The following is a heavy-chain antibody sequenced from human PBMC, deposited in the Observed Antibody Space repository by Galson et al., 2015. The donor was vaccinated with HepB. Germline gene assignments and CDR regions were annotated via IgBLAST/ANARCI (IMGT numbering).Heavy chain of an antibody. V-gene: IGHV1-18*01. Sequence: SVKVSCKASGYTFTSYGISWVRQAPGQGLEWMGWISAYNGNTNYAQKLQGRVTMTTDTSTSTAYMELRSLRSDDTAVYYCARAWAPLGYWAAYFYWGQGTLVTVSS. D-gene: IGHD3-22*01. CDR2: ISAYNGNT. CDR3: ARAWAPLGYWAAYFY. J-gene: IGHJ4*02. CDR1: GYTFTSYG.